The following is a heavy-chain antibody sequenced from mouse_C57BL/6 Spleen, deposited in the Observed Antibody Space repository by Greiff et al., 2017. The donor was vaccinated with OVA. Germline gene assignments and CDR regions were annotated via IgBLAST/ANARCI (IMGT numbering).Heavy chain of an antibody. D-gene: IGHD2-3*01. CDR3: ARKGGYYEAMDY. CDR2: IHPNSGST. CDR1: GYTFTSYW. Sequence: QVQQQQPGAELVKPGASVKLSCKASGYTFTSYWMHWVKQRPGQGLEWIGMIHPNSGSTNYNEKFKSKATLTVDKSSSTAYMQLSSLTSEDSAVYYCARKGGYYEAMDYWGQGTSVTVSA. J-gene: IGHJ4*01. V-gene: IGHV1-64*01.